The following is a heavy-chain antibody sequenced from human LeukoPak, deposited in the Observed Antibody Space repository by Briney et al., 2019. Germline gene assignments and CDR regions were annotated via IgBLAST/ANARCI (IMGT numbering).Heavy chain of an antibody. J-gene: IGHJ4*02. CDR1: GFTFSSYT. Sequence: PGGSLRLSCAASGFTFSSYTMSWVRQAPGEGLEWVSVIYSGGSTYYADSVKGRFTISRDNSKNTLYLQMNSPRAEDTAVYYCARVYSSGWYYDYWGQGTLVTVSS. D-gene: IGHD6-19*01. CDR3: ARVYSSGWYYDY. V-gene: IGHV3-53*01. CDR2: IYSGGST.